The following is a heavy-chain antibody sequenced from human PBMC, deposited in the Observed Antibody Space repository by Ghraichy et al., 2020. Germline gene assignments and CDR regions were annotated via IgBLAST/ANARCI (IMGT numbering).Heavy chain of an antibody. J-gene: IGHJ6*02. D-gene: IGHD3-9*01. CDR1: GFTFSDYY. CDR2: IGTSGSTI. CDR3: ARDYGKLRYFDWLLDDYYYYGMDV. V-gene: IGHV3-11*01. Sequence: LSLTCAASGFTFSDYYMSWIRQAPGKGLEWVSYIGTSGSTIYYADSVKGRFTISRDNAKNSLYLQMDSLRAEDTAVYYCARDYGKLRYFDWLLDDYYYYGMDVWGQGTTVTVSS.